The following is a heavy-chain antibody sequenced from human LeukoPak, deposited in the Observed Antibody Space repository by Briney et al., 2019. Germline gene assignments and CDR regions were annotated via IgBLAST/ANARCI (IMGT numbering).Heavy chain of an antibody. CDR3: AGVDAAMPDAFDI. Sequence: GGSLRLSCGASGFTFSSYGMHWVRQAPGKGLEWVAFIRYDGSNKYYADSVKGRFTISRDNSKNTLYLQMNSLRADDTAVYYCAGVDAAMPDAFDIWGQGTTVTVSS. CDR1: GFTFSSYG. D-gene: IGHD5-18*01. J-gene: IGHJ3*02. CDR2: IRYDGSNK. V-gene: IGHV3-30*02.